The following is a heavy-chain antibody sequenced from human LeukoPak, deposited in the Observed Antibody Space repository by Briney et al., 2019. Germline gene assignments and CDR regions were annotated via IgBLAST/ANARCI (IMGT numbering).Heavy chain of an antibody. CDR2: ISSSGSTI. Sequence: GGSLRLSCAASGFTFSDYYISWIRQAPGKGLEWVSYISSSGSTIYYADSVKGRFTISRDNAKNSLYLQMNSLRAEDTAVYYCARWLVAEGYAFDIWGQGTKVTVSS. J-gene: IGHJ3*02. CDR1: GFTFSDYY. D-gene: IGHD6-19*01. V-gene: IGHV3-11*01. CDR3: ARWLVAEGYAFDI.